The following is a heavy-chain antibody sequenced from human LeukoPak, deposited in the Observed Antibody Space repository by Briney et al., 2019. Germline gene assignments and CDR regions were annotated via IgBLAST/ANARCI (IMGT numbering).Heavy chain of an antibody. CDR1: GYTFTSYD. Sequence: ASVKVSCKASGYTFTSYDTNWVRQATGQGLEWMGWMNPNSGNTGYAQKFQGRVTMTRNTSISTAYMELSSLRSEDTAVYYCARSSTRYSSSWYGYNWFDPWGQGTLVTVSS. CDR2: MNPNSGNT. CDR3: ARSSTRYSSSWYGYNWFDP. V-gene: IGHV1-8*01. D-gene: IGHD6-13*01. J-gene: IGHJ5*02.